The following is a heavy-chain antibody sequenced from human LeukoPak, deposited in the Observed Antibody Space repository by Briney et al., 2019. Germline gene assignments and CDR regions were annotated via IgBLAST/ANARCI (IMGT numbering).Heavy chain of an antibody. J-gene: IGHJ4*02. V-gene: IGHV4-59*01. CDR2: IYYSGST. CDR1: GGSISSYY. CDR3: ATISYDYVWGEEVFDY. Sequence: SETLSLTCTVSGGSISSYYWSWIRQPPGKGLEWIGYIYYSGSTNYNPSLKSRVTISVDTSKNQFSLKLSSVTAADTAVYYCATISYDYVWGEEVFDYWGQGTLVTVSS. D-gene: IGHD3-16*01.